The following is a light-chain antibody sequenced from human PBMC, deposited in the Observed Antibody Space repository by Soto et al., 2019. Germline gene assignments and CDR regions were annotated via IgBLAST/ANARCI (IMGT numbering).Light chain of an antibody. CDR2: GTS. J-gene: IGKJ3*01. CDR1: QRISTSY. Sequence: EIVLTQSPGTLSLSVGERATLSCRASQRISTSYLAWYQQKPGRAPRVLVYGTSTRATGIPSRFSGSGSGTDFTLTISRLEPEDFAVYYCQQYGDSPFTFGPGTKVDIK. CDR3: QQYGDSPFT. V-gene: IGKV3-20*01.